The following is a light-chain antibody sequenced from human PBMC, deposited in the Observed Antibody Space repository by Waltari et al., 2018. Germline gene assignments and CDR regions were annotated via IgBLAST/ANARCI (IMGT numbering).Light chain of an antibody. Sequence: QTVVTQEPSFSVSPGGTVPLTCGLTSGPVPTNYYPTWFQQTPCQAPRTLIFSTNPRSSGVPDRFSGSILGNRAALTIRGAQADDESDYYCVLYMGSGIWVFGGGTKVTVL. CDR3: VLYMGSGIWV. V-gene: IGLV8-61*01. CDR2: STN. CDR1: SGPVPTNYY. J-gene: IGLJ3*02.